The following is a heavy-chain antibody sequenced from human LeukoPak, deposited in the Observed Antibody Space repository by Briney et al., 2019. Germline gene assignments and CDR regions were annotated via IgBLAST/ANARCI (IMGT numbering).Heavy chain of an antibody. Sequence: SETLSLTCTVSGGSISSYYWSWIRQPPRKGLEWIGYIYYSGSTNYNPSLKSRVTISVDTSKNQFSLKLSSVTAADTAVYYCARHDFWSVPFDYWGQGTLVTVSS. CDR2: IYYSGST. V-gene: IGHV4-59*08. J-gene: IGHJ4*02. CDR1: GGSISSYY. CDR3: ARHDFWSVPFDY. D-gene: IGHD3-3*01.